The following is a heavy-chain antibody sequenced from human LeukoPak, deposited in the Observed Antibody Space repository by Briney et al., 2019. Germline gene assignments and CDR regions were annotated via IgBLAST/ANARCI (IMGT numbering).Heavy chain of an antibody. V-gene: IGHV4-31*11. CDR3: ARAGRYCSSTSCYNFDY. CDR2: IYYSGST. CDR1: GGSFSGYY. J-gene: IGHJ4*02. D-gene: IGHD2-2*02. Sequence: SETLSLTCAVYGGSFSGYYWSWIRQHPGKGLEWIGYIYYSGSTYYNPSLKSRVTISVDTSKNQFSLKLSSVTAADTAVYYCARAGRYCSSTSCYNFDYWGQGTLVTVSS.